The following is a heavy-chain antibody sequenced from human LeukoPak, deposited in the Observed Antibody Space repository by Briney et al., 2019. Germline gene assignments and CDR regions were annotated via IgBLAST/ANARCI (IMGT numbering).Heavy chain of an antibody. D-gene: IGHD6-13*01. CDR2: IKQDGSEN. J-gene: IGHJ4*02. CDR1: GFTFSSYW. CDR3: AKDPRRYSRTGGYFEY. Sequence: GGSLRLSCVASGFTFSSYWMSWVRQAPGKGLEWVANIKQDGSENFYVDSVKGRFTISRDNAKNSLYLQMNSLRAEDTAVYYCAKDPRRYSRTGGYFEYWGQGTLVTVSS. V-gene: IGHV3-7*01.